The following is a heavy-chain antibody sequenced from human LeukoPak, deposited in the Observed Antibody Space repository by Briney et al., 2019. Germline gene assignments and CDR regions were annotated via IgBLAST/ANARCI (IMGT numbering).Heavy chain of an antibody. CDR2: FDPEHAET. CDR1: GYTLTELS. Sequence: ASVKVSCKVSGYTLTELSMHWVRQAPGKGLEWMGGFDPEHAETIYAQKFQGRVTMTEDTSTDTAYMELGSLRSEDTAVYYCVTVDYYDSSNYYYGGYWGQGTLVTVSS. CDR3: VTVDYYDSSNYYYGGY. D-gene: IGHD3-22*01. J-gene: IGHJ4*02. V-gene: IGHV1-24*01.